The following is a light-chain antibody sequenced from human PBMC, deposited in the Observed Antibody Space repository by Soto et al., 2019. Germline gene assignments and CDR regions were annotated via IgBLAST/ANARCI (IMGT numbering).Light chain of an antibody. CDR2: DAS. J-gene: IGKJ4*01. V-gene: IGKV3D-11*01. CDR1: QGVSSY. Sequence: EIVLTQSPATLSLSPGERATLSCRARQGVSSYLTWYQQKPGPAPRLLLYDASNRATCIPARFSGSGPGTDFTLTISSLDAEDFAVYSCQQSSNGHAAFGGGTKAEIK. CDR3: QQSSNGHAA.